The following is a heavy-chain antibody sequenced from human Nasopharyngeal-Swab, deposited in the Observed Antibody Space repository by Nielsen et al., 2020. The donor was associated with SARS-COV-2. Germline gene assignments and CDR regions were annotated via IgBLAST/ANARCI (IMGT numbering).Heavy chain of an antibody. Sequence: GGSLRLSCVASGFTFKSRSMNWVRQAPGKGLEWVSYTNGDSSAKYYVDSVKGRFTISRDNAKNSLYLQMNSLRVEDTAVYYCVRDGYTTGRNDAFDIWGQGTMVTVSS. D-gene: IGHD1-1*01. V-gene: IGHV3-48*01. CDR1: GFTFKSRS. J-gene: IGHJ3*02. CDR3: VRDGYTTGRNDAFDI. CDR2: TNGDSSAK.